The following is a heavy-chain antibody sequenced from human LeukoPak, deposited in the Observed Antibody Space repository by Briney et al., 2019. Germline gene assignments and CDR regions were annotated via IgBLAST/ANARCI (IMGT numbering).Heavy chain of an antibody. CDR2: IYYSGST. Sequence: SETLSLTCAVYGGSFSGYYWSWIRQPPGKGLEWIGYIYYSGSTYYNSSLKSRVTISVDTSKNQFSLKLSSVTAADTAVYYCARGPGGATVEFDYWGQGTLVTVSS. J-gene: IGHJ4*02. V-gene: IGHV4-59*08. D-gene: IGHD3-16*02. CDR3: ARGPGGATVEFDY. CDR1: GGSFSGYY.